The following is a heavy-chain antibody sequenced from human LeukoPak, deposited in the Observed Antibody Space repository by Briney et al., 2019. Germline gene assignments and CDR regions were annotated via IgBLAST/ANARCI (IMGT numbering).Heavy chain of an antibody. Sequence: GESLKISCKGSGYSFTSYWIAWVRQMPGKGLEWMGIIYPDDSDTRYSPSFQGQVTITADKSISTAYLQWSSLKASDNAMYYCARPNITSYYDSRGYDAFDVWGQGTMVIVSS. D-gene: IGHD3-22*01. V-gene: IGHV5-51*01. CDR2: IYPDDSDT. CDR3: ARPNITSYYDSRGYDAFDV. CDR1: GYSFTSYW. J-gene: IGHJ3*01.